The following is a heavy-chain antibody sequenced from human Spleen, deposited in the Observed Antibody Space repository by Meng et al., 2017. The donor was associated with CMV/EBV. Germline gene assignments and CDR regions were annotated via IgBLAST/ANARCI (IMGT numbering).Heavy chain of an antibody. Sequence: GESLKISCAASGFTFSSYWMHWVRQAPGKGLVWVSRINSDGSSTSYADSVKGRFTISRDNAKNTLYLQMNSLRAEDTAVYYCARDVWWLRFFDYWGQGTLVTVSS. CDR1: GFTFSSYW. CDR2: INSDGSST. V-gene: IGHV3-74*01. J-gene: IGHJ4*02. CDR3: ARDVWWLRFFDY. D-gene: IGHD2-8*02.